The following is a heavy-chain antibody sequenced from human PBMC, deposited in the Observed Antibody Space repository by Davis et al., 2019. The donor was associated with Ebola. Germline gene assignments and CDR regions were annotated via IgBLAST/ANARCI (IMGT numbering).Heavy chain of an antibody. V-gene: IGHV3-30*14. Sequence: GESLKISCAASGFTFSSYAMHWVRQAPGKGLEWVAVISYDGSNKYYADSVKGRFTISRDNSKNTLYLQMGSLRAEDMAVYYCARGAGDGYFDYWGQGTLVTVSS. CDR2: ISYDGSNK. D-gene: IGHD7-27*01. CDR1: GFTFSSYA. J-gene: IGHJ4*02. CDR3: ARGAGDGYFDY.